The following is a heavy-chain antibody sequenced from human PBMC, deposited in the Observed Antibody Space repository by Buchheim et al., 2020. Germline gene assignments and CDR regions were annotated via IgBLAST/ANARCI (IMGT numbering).Heavy chain of an antibody. CDR3: VRDWYGMDV. CDR1: GFTFSNFW. Sequence: QLVESGGGLVQPGGSLRLSCAASGFTFSNFWMHWVRQAPGKGLVWVSRTDSDGSSTDYADSVKGRFTIPRDNAKNTLYLQMNSLRPEDTAVYFCVRDWYGMDVWGRGTT. J-gene: IGHJ6*02. V-gene: IGHV3-74*01. CDR2: TDSDGSST.